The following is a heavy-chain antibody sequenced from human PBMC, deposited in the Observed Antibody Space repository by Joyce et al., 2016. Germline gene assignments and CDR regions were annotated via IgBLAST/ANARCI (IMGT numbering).Heavy chain of an antibody. CDR2: ISRDNTYI. V-gene: IGHV3-21*01. CDR3: ARDVLTTVTKAYGY. Sequence: CTASGFIFSSYSMTWVRQAPGKGLEWVSSISRDNTYIFHADSVNGRFTLSRDNARNSLYLQMNSLRAEDTAVYYCARDVLTTVTKAYGYWGQGTLVAVSS. J-gene: IGHJ4*02. D-gene: IGHD4-11*01. CDR1: GFIFSSYS.